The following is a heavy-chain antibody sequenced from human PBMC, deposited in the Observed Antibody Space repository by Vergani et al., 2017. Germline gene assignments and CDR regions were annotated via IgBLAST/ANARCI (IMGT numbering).Heavy chain of an antibody. J-gene: IGHJ5*02. Sequence: QVQLQESGPGLVKPSETLSLTCTVSGGSISSYYWSWIRQPPGKGLEWIGYIYYSGSTNYNPSLKSRVTISVDTSKNQFSLKLSSVTAADTAVYYCARGEAYYDFLSGYRVPHWFDPWGQGTLVTVSS. CDR1: GGSISSYY. V-gene: IGHV4-59*01. CDR2: IYYSGST. CDR3: ARGEAYYDFLSGYRVPHWFDP. D-gene: IGHD3-3*01.